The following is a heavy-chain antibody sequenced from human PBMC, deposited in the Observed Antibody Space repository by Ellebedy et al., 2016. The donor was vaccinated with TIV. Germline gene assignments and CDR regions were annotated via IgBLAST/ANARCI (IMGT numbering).Heavy chain of an antibody. V-gene: IGHV3-23*01. Sequence: PGGSLRLSCAATGFTFSSYAMSWVRQAPGKGLEWVSAISGSGGSTYYAYSVKGRFTISRDNSKNNLYLQMAGRRVEDTAVYYCALRVGEGIQLWGGFDYWGQGTLVTVSS. J-gene: IGHJ4*02. CDR3: ALRVGEGIQLWGGFDY. CDR2: ISGSGGST. CDR1: GFTFSSYA. D-gene: IGHD5-18*01.